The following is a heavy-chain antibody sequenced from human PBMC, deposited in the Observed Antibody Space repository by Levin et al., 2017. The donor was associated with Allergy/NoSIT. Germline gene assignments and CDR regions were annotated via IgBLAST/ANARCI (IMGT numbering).Heavy chain of an antibody. D-gene: IGHD2-2*01. CDR2: IICSGGNT. Sequence: GGSLRLSCAASGFTISNFAVSWARQAPGKGLEWVSTIICSGGNTFYADSVKGRFTISRDNSKNTLYLQMNSLRAEDTAVYYCANNDGYCLDASCYSFDYWGPGALVTVSS. V-gene: IGHV3-23*01. CDR1: GFTISNFA. J-gene: IGHJ4*02. CDR3: ANNDGYCLDASCYSFDY.